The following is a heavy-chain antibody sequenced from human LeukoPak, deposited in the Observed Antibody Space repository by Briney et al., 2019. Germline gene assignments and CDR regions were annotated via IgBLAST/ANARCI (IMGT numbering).Heavy chain of an antibody. CDR1: GGSISSGYY. CDR3: ARDTLIAAFDY. D-gene: IGHD6-13*01. J-gene: IGHJ4*02. CDR2: IYHSGST. V-gene: IGHV4-38-2*02. Sequence: SETLSLTCTVSGGSISSGYYWGWIRQPPGKGLEWIGSIYHSGSTYYNPSLKSRVTISVDTSKNQFSLKLSSVTAADTAVYYCARDTLIAAFDYWGQGTLVTVSS.